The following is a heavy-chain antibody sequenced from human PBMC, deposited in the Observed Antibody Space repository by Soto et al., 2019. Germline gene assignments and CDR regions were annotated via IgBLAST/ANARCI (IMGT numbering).Heavy chain of an antibody. Sequence: GESLKISCKGSGYSFTSYWIGWVRQMPGKGLEWMGIIYPGDSDTRYSPSFQGQVTISADKSISTAYLQWSSLKASDTAMYYCARRIKGCTNGVCYYYYGIDVWGQGTTVTVSS. CDR3: ARRIKGCTNGVCYYYYGIDV. D-gene: IGHD2-8*01. CDR1: GYSFTSYW. J-gene: IGHJ6*02. CDR2: IYPGDSDT. V-gene: IGHV5-51*01.